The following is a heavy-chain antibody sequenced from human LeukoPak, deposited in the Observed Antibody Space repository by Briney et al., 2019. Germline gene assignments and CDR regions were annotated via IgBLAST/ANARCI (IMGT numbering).Heavy chain of an antibody. Sequence: PGGPLRLSCVASGFTFSIYTMSWVRQAPGKGLEWVSAISGSGGSTYYADSVKGRFTISRDNSKNTLYLQMNSLRAEDTAVYYCAKGTSYYGMDVWGQGTTVTVSS. D-gene: IGHD3/OR15-3a*01. CDR3: AKGTSYYGMDV. CDR1: GFTFSIYT. V-gene: IGHV3-23*01. CDR2: ISGSGGST. J-gene: IGHJ6*02.